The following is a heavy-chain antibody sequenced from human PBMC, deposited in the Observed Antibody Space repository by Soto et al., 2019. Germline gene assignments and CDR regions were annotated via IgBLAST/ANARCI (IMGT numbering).Heavy chain of an antibody. Sequence: GGSLRLSCAASGFTFDDYAMHWVRQAPGKGLEWVSGISWNSGSIGYADSVKGRFTISRDNAKNSLYLQMNSLRAEDTALYYCAKDPDPRLYYDSSGYYDYWGQGTLVTVSS. CDR3: AKDPDPRLYYDSSGYYDY. CDR2: ISWNSGSI. J-gene: IGHJ4*02. CDR1: GFTFDDYA. V-gene: IGHV3-9*01. D-gene: IGHD3-22*01.